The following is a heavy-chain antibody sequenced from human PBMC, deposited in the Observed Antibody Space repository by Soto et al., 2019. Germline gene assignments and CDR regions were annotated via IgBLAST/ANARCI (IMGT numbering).Heavy chain of an antibody. Sequence: EVQLLESGGGLVQPGGSLRLSCAASGFTFSSYAMRWVRQAPVKGLEWVSAISGSGGSTYYADAGNGRFTISRDNSKNTLYLQMNSLRSEDTAVYYCARRGSVIYYDYWVQGTLVTVSS. J-gene: IGHJ4*02. CDR2: ISGSGGST. V-gene: IGHV3-23*01. D-gene: IGHD6-19*01. CDR1: GFTFSSYA. CDR3: ARRGSVIYYDY.